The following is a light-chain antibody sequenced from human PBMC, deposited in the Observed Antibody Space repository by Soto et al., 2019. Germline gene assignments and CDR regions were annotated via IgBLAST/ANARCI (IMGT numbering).Light chain of an antibody. Sequence: DVQMTQSPSTLSASVGDRVTITCRASQDVSTWLAWYQQKPGKAPKLLIYDASSLESGVPSRFSGSGSGTEFTLTISSLQPDDFATYHCQQAHSFPYTFGQGTKLEIK. J-gene: IGKJ2*01. V-gene: IGKV1-5*01. CDR2: DAS. CDR3: QQAHSFPYT. CDR1: QDVSTW.